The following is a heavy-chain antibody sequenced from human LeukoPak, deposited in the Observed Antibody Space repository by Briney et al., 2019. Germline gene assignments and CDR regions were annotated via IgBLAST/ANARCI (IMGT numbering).Heavy chain of an antibody. Sequence: GGSLRLSCAASGFTFSSYEMNWVRQAPGKGLEWVSYISSSGSTIYYADSVKGRFTISRDNAKNSLYLQMNSLRAEDTAVYYCAREVLLWFGEYSFGAFDIWGQGTMVTVSS. CDR3: AREVLLWFGEYSFGAFDI. CDR2: ISSSGSTI. D-gene: IGHD3-10*01. J-gene: IGHJ3*02. V-gene: IGHV3-48*03. CDR1: GFTFSSYE.